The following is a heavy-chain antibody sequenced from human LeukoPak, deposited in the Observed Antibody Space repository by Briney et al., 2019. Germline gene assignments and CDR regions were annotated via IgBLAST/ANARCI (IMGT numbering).Heavy chain of an antibody. CDR2: IKSKTDGGTT. D-gene: IGHD1-14*01. CDR3: TTDLRWYNIWYAGY. Sequence: GGSLRLSCAVSGFTFSNAWMSWVRQAPGKGLEWVGRIKSKTDGGTTDYAAPVKGRFTISRDDSEKMLFLQMNSLITEDTAVYHCTTDLRWYNIWYAGYWGQGTLVTVS. V-gene: IGHV3-15*01. CDR1: GFTFSNAW. J-gene: IGHJ4*02.